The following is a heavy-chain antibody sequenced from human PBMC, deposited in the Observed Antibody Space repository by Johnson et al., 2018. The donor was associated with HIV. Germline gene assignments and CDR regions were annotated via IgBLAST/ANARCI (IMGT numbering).Heavy chain of an antibody. J-gene: IGHJ3*02. V-gene: IGHV3-53*01. Sequence: VQLVESGGGLIQPGGSLRLSCAASGFTVSSNYMSWVRQAPGKGLEWVSVIYSGGSTYYADSVKGRFTISRDNSKNSLYLQMNSLRAEDTAVYYCANGGAARPGAFDIWGQGTMVTVSS. CDR2: IYSGGST. CDR3: ANGGAARPGAFDI. CDR1: GFTVSSNY. D-gene: IGHD6-6*01.